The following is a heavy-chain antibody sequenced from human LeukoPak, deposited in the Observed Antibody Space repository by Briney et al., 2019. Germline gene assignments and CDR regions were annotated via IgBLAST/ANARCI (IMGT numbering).Heavy chain of an antibody. CDR3: ASGIVGATPDY. J-gene: IGHJ4*02. V-gene: IGHV1-8*01. D-gene: IGHD1-26*01. CDR2: MNPNSGNT. Sequence: ASVKVSCKASGYTFTNHDINWVRQATGQGLEWMGWMNPNSGNTGYAQKLQGRVTMTRNTSISTAYMELSSLRSEDTAVYYCASGIVGATPDYWGQGTLVTVSS. CDR1: GYTFTNHD.